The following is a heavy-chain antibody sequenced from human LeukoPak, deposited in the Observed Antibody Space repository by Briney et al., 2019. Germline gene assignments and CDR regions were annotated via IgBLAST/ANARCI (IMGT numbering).Heavy chain of an antibody. Sequence: SVNVSCTASGGTFSSYAISWVRQAPGQGLEWMGGIIPIFGTANYAQKFQGRVTITADESTSTAYMELSSLRSEDTAVYYCARVVAGTIVYWFDPWGQGTLVTVSS. V-gene: IGHV1-69*13. J-gene: IGHJ5*02. CDR1: GGTFSSYA. D-gene: IGHD6-19*01. CDR3: ARVVAGTIVYWFDP. CDR2: IIPIFGTA.